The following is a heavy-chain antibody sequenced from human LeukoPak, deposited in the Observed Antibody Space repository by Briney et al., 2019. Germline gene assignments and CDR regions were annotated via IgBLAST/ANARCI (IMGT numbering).Heavy chain of an antibody. CDR2: IIPIFGTA. J-gene: IGHJ5*02. Sequence: SVKVSCKASGGTFSSYAISWVRQAPGQGLEWMGRIIPIFGTANYAQKFQGRVTITTDESTSTAYMGLSSLRSEDTAVYYCARSSYASSRINWFDPWGQGTLVTVSS. V-gene: IGHV1-69*05. CDR3: ARSSYASSRINWFDP. D-gene: IGHD2-2*01. CDR1: GGTFSSYA.